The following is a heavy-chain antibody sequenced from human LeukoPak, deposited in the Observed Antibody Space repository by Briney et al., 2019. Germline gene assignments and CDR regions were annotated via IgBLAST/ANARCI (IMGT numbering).Heavy chain of an antibody. CDR3: ARARAVAGLGYPIDY. V-gene: IGHV4-39*07. J-gene: IGHJ4*02. CDR2: IYYSGST. D-gene: IGHD6-19*01. CDR1: GGSISSSSYY. Sequence: SETLSLTCTVSGGSISSSSYYWGWIRQPPGKGLEWIGSIYYSGSTYYNPSLKSRVTISVDTSKNQFSLKLSSVTAADTAVYYCARARAVAGLGYPIDYWGQGTLVTVSS.